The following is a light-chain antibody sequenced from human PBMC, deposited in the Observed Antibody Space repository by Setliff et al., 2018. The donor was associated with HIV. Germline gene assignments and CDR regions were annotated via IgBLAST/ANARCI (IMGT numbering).Light chain of an antibody. V-gene: IGLV2-14*01. CDR1: RSDVGGYNY. Sequence: SVLAQPASVSGSPGRSITISCTGSRSDVGGYNYVSWYKQHPGTVPKFMIYEVRNRPQGVASSFYGSKSGNTASLTISGLQAEDEADYLCGSYTSSNTRVFGPGTKVTVL. J-gene: IGLJ1*01. CDR2: EVR. CDR3: GSYTSSNTRV.